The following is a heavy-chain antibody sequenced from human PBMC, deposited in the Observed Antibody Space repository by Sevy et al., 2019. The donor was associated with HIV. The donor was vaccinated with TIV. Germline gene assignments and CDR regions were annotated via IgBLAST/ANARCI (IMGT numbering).Heavy chain of an antibody. CDR1: GFTFSSYA. J-gene: IGHJ4*02. CDR3: AKNPTDIVATIKEDY. Sequence: GGSLRLSCAASGFTFSSYAMSWVRQAPGKGLEWVSAISGSGGSTYYADSVKGRFTISRDNSKNTLYLQMNSLRAEDTAGYYCAKNPTDIVATIKEDYWGQGTMVTVSS. D-gene: IGHD5-12*01. V-gene: IGHV3-23*01. CDR2: ISGSGGST.